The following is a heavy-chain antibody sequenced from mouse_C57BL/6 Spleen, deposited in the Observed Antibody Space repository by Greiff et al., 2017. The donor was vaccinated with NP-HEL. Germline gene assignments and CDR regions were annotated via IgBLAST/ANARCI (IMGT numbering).Heavy chain of an antibody. CDR1: GYTFTSYW. CDR3: ARTSTTVVATRYFDV. V-gene: IGHV1-50*01. CDR2: IDPSDSYT. J-gene: IGHJ1*03. D-gene: IGHD1-1*01. Sequence: VQLQQPGAELVKPGASVKLSCKASGYTFTSYWMQWVKQRPGQGLEWIGEIDPSDSYTNYNQKFKGKATLTVDTSSSTAYMQLSSLTSEDSAVYYCARTSTTVVATRYFDVWGTGTTVTVSS.